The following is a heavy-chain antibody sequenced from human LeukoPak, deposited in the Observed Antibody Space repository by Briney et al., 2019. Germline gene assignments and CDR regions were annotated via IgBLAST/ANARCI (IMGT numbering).Heavy chain of an antibody. V-gene: IGHV5-51*01. CDR1: GYSFTSYW. D-gene: IGHD3-22*01. CDR2: IYPGDSDT. CDR3: ARRGGVDSSGYYLPHFDY. J-gene: IGHJ4*02. Sequence: GESLKIYSKGSGYSFTSYWIGWVRQMPGEGLEWMGIIYPGDSDTRYSPSFQGQVTISADKSISTAYLQWSSLKASDTAMYYCARRGGVDSSGYYLPHFDYWGQGTLVTVSS.